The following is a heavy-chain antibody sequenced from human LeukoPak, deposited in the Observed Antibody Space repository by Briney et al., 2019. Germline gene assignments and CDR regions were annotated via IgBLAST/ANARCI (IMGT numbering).Heavy chain of an antibody. D-gene: IGHD2-2*02. CDR1: GFTVSSNY. J-gene: IGHJ4*02. CDR2: ISGSGGST. V-gene: IGHV3-23*01. Sequence: PGGSLRLSCAASGFTVSSNYMSWVRQAPGKGLEWVSAISGSGGSTYYADSVKGRFTISRDNSKNTLYLQMNSLRAEDTAVYCCAKMGRKSTSCYKVCYFDYWGQGTLVTVSS. CDR3: AKMGRKSTSCYKVCYFDY.